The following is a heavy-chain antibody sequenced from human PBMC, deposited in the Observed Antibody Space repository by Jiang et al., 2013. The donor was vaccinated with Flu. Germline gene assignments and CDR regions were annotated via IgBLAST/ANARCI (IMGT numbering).Heavy chain of an antibody. V-gene: IGHV1-69*04. CDR3: AKEEPAGPSAITGGGFHV. Sequence: SGAEVKKPGSSVKVSCKASGGTLSNFVINWVRQAPGQGLEWLGRIIPVPDMSNYAQNFQGRLKFSADTSTSTVYMELNTLRSDDTAFYYCAKEEPAGPSAITGGGFHVWGQGTLVTVSS. J-gene: IGHJ4*02. D-gene: IGHD1-14*01. CDR2: IIPVPDMS. CDR1: GGTLSNFV.